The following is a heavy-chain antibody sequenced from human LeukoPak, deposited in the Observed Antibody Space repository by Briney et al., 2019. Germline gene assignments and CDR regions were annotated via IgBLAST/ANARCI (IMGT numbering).Heavy chain of an antibody. CDR1: GFTFSSYA. J-gene: IGHJ4*02. Sequence: PGGSLRLSCAASGFTFSSYAMHWVRQAPGKGLEWVAVISYDGSNKYYADAVKGRFTISRDNSKNTLYLEMNSLGVEDTAVYYCAKCRGSVSCYAQAIDYWGQGNLATVAS. CDR2: ISYDGSNK. V-gene: IGHV3-30*04. CDR3: AKCRGSVSCYAQAIDY. D-gene: IGHD2-2*01.